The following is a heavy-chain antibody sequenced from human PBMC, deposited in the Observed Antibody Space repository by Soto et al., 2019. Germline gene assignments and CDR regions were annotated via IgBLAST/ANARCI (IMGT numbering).Heavy chain of an antibody. V-gene: IGHV3-74*01. CDR3: ARDLTGLVFDY. CDR1: GFTFSSYW. J-gene: IGHJ4*02. CDR2: VNSDGSST. D-gene: IGHD7-27*01. Sequence: GESLKISCAASGFTFSSYWMHWLRQAPGKGLVWVSHVNSDGSSTNYADSVKGRFTISRDNAKNTLYLQMNSLRAEDTAVYYCARDLTGLVFDYWGQGTLVTVSS.